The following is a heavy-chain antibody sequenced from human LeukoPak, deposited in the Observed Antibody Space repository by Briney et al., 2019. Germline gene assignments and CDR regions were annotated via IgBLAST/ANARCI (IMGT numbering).Heavy chain of an antibody. CDR3: AKSSGRFVLSATYYFDY. Sequence: GGSLRLSCAAGGFSLRSYGMSWVRQAPGKGLEWVSALSGSGGSTYYADSVKGRFTISRDNSKNTLYLQRSSLRAEDTAVYYCAKSSGRFVLSATYYFDYWGQGTLVTVSS. V-gene: IGHV3-23*01. J-gene: IGHJ4*02. CDR2: LSGSGGST. CDR1: GFSLRSYG. D-gene: IGHD1-26*01.